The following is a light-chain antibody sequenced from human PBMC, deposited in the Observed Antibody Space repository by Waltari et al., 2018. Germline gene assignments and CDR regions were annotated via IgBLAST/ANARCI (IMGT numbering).Light chain of an antibody. CDR1: SSDIGAYNL. CDR3: CSYAGSYRGV. Sequence: QSALTQPASVSGSPGPSITISCTGTSSDIGAYNLVSWYQQHPGKAPKVIIYGVTERPSGVSDRFSGSKSANTASLTISGLQAEDEADYYCCSYAGSYRGVFGGGTKLTVL. CDR2: GVT. J-gene: IGLJ2*01. V-gene: IGLV2-23*02.